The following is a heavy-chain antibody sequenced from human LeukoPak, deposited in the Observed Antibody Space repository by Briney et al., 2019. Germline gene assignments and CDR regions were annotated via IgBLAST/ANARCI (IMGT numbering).Heavy chain of an antibody. CDR2: ISDIGSI. CDR1: GGSISSYY. V-gene: IGHV4-59*12. CDR3: AITMLRGIIIDFEY. D-gene: IGHD3-10*01. Sequence: SETLSLTCTVSGGSISSYYWSWIRQRPGKGLEWIAYISDIGSINYNPSLTSRVTISVDTSKTQFSLTLNSVTAADTAVYYCAITMLRGIIIDFEYWGQGTLVTVSS. J-gene: IGHJ4*02.